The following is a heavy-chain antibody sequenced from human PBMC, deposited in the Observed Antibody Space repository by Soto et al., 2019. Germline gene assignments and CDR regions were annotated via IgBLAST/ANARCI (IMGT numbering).Heavy chain of an antibody. D-gene: IGHD3-10*01. J-gene: IGHJ4*02. Sequence: ASVKLSCKASGYTFTSYGISWVRQPPGQGLEWMGWISAYNGNTNYAQKLQGRVTMTTDTSTSTAYMDLRSLRSDDTAVYYCARERADRYYCGSGSSLIDYWGQGTLVTVSS. V-gene: IGHV1-18*01. CDR2: ISAYNGNT. CDR3: ARERADRYYCGSGSSLIDY. CDR1: GYTFTSYG.